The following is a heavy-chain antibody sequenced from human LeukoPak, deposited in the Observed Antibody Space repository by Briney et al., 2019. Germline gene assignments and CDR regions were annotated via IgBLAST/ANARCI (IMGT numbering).Heavy chain of an antibody. CDR1: GGSFRGYF. J-gene: IGHJ3*01. D-gene: IGHD3-10*01. CDR2: INYFGVT. Sequence: SSETLSLTCAVHGGSFRGYFWSWIRQPPEKVLEWIGEINYFGVTHYNPSLKSRVSMSVDTSKKQFSLNLTSVTAADTALYYCVRGKSSGSLDAFDLWGQGAMVSVSS. V-gene: IGHV4-34*01. CDR3: VRGKSSGSLDAFDL.